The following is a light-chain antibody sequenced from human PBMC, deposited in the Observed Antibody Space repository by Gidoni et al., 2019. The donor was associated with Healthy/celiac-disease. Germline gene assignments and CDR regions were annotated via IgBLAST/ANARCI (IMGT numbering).Light chain of an antibody. CDR2: AAS. CDR3: QQRGT. V-gene: IGKV1-39*01. J-gene: IGKJ2*01. CDR1: QSISSY. Sequence: DIQMTQSPSSLSASVGDRVTITCRASQSISSYLNWYQQKPGKAPKLLIYAASSLQSGVPSMFSGSGSGTDFTLTISSLQPEDFATYYCQQRGTFGQGTKLEIK.